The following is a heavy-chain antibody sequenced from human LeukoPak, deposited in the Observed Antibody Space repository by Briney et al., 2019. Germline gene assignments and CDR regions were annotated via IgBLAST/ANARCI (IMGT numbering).Heavy chain of an antibody. V-gene: IGHV5-10-1*01. Sequence: GESLRISCKGSGYSFSSYWISWVRQMPGKGLEWMGRIDPGDSFTKYRPSLEGRVTISADKSLSTVYLQWSSLKASDTAIYYCARSWVAGYGTVLDYWGQGTLVTVSS. D-gene: IGHD6-19*01. J-gene: IGHJ4*02. CDR3: ARSWVAGYGTVLDY. CDR1: GYSFSSYW. CDR2: IDPGDSFT.